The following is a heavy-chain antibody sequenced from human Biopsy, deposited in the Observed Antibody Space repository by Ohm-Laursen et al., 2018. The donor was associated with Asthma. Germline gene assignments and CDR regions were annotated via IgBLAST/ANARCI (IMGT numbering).Heavy chain of an antibody. V-gene: IGHV3-53*01. Sequence: SLRLSCAASGFTVSTNGMSWVRQPPGKGLEWVSVIYSGGGTYYADSVQGRVTISRDNSKNTLSLQMNILRAEDTAVYYCARAYGGSFFSGSFDIWGQGTMVTVSP. J-gene: IGHJ3*02. CDR2: IYSGGGT. CDR3: ARAYGGSFFSGSFDI. D-gene: IGHD4-23*01. CDR1: GFTVSTNG.